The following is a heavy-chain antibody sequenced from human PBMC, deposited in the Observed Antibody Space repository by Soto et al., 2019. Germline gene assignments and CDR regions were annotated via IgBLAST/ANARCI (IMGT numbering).Heavy chain of an antibody. D-gene: IGHD6-13*01. Sequence: QVQLVESGGGVVQPGRSLRLSCAASGFTFSSYGMHWVRQAPGKGLEWVAVIWYDGSNKYYADSVKGRFTISRDNSKNTLYLQMNSLRAEDTAVYYCARDGAAAGHYYYYGMDVWGQGTTVTVSS. CDR1: GFTFSSYG. J-gene: IGHJ6*02. CDR3: ARDGAAAGHYYYYGMDV. V-gene: IGHV3-33*01. CDR2: IWYDGSNK.